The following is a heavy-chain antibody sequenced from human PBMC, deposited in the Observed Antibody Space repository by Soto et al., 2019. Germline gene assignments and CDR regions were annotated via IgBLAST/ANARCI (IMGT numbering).Heavy chain of an antibody. CDR3: ARAISGYVS. V-gene: IGHV1-18*01. D-gene: IGHD5-12*01. Sequence: ASVKVSCKASGYTFTSYGISWVRQAPGQGLLWMGWINSGNGNSRYSHRFQCRVILTTDTSASTAYMDVISLTSEDTAVYYCARAISGYVSWGQGTLVTVSS. CDR1: GYTFTSYG. J-gene: IGHJ5*02. CDR2: INSGNGNS.